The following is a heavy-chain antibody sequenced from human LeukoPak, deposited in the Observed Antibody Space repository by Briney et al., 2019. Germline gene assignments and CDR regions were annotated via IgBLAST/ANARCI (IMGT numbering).Heavy chain of an antibody. CDR2: ISNSGGST. Sequence: PGGSLRLSCAASGFTFSSYAMSWVRQAPGKGLEWVSVISNSGGSTFYADSVKGRFTISRDNSKNTLYLQMNSLRAEDTAVYYCARDGSSGWYWVDYWDQGTLVTVSS. D-gene: IGHD6-19*01. CDR1: GFTFSSYA. J-gene: IGHJ4*02. CDR3: ARDGSSGWYWVDY. V-gene: IGHV3-23*01.